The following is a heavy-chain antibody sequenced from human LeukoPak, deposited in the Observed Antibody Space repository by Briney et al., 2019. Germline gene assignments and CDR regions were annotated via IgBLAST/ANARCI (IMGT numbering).Heavy chain of an antibody. CDR3: ARDLSDYYGSGSYRPIDAFDI. J-gene: IGHJ3*02. V-gene: IGHV4-34*01. D-gene: IGHD3-10*01. Sequence: SETLSLTCTVSDGPIRNSYWNWIRQPPGKGLEWIGEINHSGSPNYNPSLKSRVTISIDTSKNQFSLKLSPVTAADTAVYYCARDLSDYYGSGSYRPIDAFDIWGQGTMVTVSS. CDR2: INHSGSP. CDR1: DGPIRNSY.